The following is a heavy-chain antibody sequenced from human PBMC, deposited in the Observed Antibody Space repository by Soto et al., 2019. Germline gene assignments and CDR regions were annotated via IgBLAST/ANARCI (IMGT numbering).Heavy chain of an antibody. J-gene: IGHJ6*02. CDR2: IFHSGST. Sequence: SETLSLTCTVSGGSIISGDYYWTWVRRPPGKGLEWIGNIFHSGSTYYTPSLQSRVTISLDTSKNQFSLKLSSVTAADTAVYYCAREPMVRGVLYGIDVWGQRTTVTV. V-gene: IGHV4-30-4*01. CDR3: AREPMVRGVLYGIDV. CDR1: GGSIISGDYY. D-gene: IGHD3-10*01.